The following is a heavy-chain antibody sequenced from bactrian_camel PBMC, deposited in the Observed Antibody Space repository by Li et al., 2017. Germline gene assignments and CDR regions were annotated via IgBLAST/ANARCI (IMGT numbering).Heavy chain of an antibody. CDR1: GVTGRIQW. J-gene: IGHJ4*01. V-gene: IGHV3S53*01. CDR3: AADLARYCGAFSGFFARAS. Sequence: HVQLVESGGGSVQAGGSLRLSCEASGVTGRIQWVGWFRRLPGQEREGVAAIAGDGRTDYADSVKGRFTISRDGAKNIIALQMHSLKPEDTATYYCAADLARYCGAFSGFFARASWGQGTQVTVS. CDR2: IAGDGRT. D-gene: IGHD2*01.